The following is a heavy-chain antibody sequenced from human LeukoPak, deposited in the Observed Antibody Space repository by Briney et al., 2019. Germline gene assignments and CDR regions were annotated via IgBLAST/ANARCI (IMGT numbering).Heavy chain of an antibody. D-gene: IGHD2-2*01. Sequence: ASVKVSCKASGYTFTSYGISWVRQAPGQGLEWMGWISGYNAYTHYAQKLQGRVTMTTDTSTSTAYMELRSLRSDDTAVYYCARDRRLDYQLPADNWGQGTLVTVSS. CDR3: ARDRRLDYQLPADN. J-gene: IGHJ4*02. CDR2: ISGYNAYT. V-gene: IGHV1-18*01. CDR1: GYTFTSYG.